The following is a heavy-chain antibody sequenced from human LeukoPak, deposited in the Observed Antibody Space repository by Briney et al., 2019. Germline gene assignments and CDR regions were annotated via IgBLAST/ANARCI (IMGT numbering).Heavy chain of an antibody. CDR2: IRYDGSNK. V-gene: IGHV3-30*02. CDR3: AKDEADIVVVPAASGSYYMDV. D-gene: IGHD2-2*01. CDR1: GFTFSSYG. J-gene: IGHJ6*03. Sequence: GGSLRLSCAASGFTFSSYGMHWVRQAPGKGPEWVAFIRYDGSNKYYADSVKGRFTISRDNSKNTLYLQMNSLRAEDTAVYYCAKDEADIVVVPAASGSYYMDVWGKGTTVTVSS.